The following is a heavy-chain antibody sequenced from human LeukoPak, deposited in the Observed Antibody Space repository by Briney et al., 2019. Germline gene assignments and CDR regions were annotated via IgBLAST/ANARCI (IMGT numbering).Heavy chain of an antibody. CDR1: GFIFSGYW. J-gene: IGHJ4*02. CDR3: AREDVITTTEDY. V-gene: IGHV3-7*03. D-gene: IGHD4/OR15-4a*01. CDR2: IKQDGSET. Sequence: PGGSLRLSCAASGFIFSGYWMSWVRQAPGKGLEWVANIKQDGSETYYVDSVKGRFTISRDNAKNSLYLQMNSLRGEDTAVYYCAREDVITTTEDYWGQGTLATVSS.